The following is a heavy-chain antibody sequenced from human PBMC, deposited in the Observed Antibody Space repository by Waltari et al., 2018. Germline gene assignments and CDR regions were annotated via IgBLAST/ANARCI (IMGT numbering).Heavy chain of an antibody. D-gene: IGHD3-10*01. V-gene: IGHV3-7*01. CDR1: GLTVSTFW. J-gene: IGHJ4*02. Sequence: EVQLVESGGGVVQPGGSLRLSCAASGLTVSTFWMSWVRQGPGKGLEWVASIKEDGGEKYYVDSLKGRIIISRDNAKNSLYLQMNSLRVEDTAVYYCARDRGYFDYWGLGTLVTVSS. CDR3: ARDRGYFDY. CDR2: IKEDGGEK.